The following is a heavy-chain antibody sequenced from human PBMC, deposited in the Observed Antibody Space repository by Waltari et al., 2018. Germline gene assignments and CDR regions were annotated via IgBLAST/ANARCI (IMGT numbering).Heavy chain of an antibody. J-gene: IGHJ4*02. V-gene: IGHV3-33*01. CDR3: ARDRDIGKVYYFDY. CDR2: IWYDGSNK. D-gene: IGHD2-15*01. Sequence: QAPGKGLEWVAVIWYDGSNKYYADSVKGRFTISRDNSKNTLYLQMNSLRAEDTAVYYCARDRDIGKVYYFDYWGQGTLVTVSS.